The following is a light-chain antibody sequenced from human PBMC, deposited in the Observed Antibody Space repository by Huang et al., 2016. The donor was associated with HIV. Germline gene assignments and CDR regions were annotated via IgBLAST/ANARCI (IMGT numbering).Light chain of an antibody. V-gene: IGKV1-27*01. CDR3: QRYDSAPRA. Sequence: DIQMTQSPSSLSASPGVRVTLSCRANQDIGNFLAWYQHKPGGVPRLLIYVASTLQSGVPSRFSGRESGTDFTLTITSFQPDDVATYYCQRYDSAPRAFGQGTKVEI. J-gene: IGKJ1*01. CDR1: QDIGNF. CDR2: VAS.